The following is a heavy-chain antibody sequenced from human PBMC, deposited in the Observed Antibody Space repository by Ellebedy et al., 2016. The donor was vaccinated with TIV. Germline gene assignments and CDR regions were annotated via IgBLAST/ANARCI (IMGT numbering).Heavy chain of an antibody. CDR3: ARPGKPYAIDY. D-gene: IGHD2-8*01. Sequence: PGGSLRLSCAASGFTFSDSYMSWIGQAPGKGLEWVSYISSSGTTIYYADSVKGRFTISRDNAKNSLYLQMSSLRAEDTAVYYCARPGKPYAIDYWGQGILVTVSS. CDR1: GFTFSDSY. V-gene: IGHV3-11*01. J-gene: IGHJ4*02. CDR2: ISSSGTTI.